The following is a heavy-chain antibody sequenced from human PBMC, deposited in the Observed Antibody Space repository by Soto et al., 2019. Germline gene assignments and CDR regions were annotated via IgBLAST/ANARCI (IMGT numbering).Heavy chain of an antibody. Sequence: GGSLRLSCAASGFTFSSYAMHWVRQAPGKGLEWVAVISYDGSNKYYADSVKGRFTISRDNSKNTLYLQMNSLRAEDTAVYYCARDGYDFWSGYYSAAFDIWGQGTMVTVSS. CDR2: ISYDGSNK. CDR1: GFTFSSYA. J-gene: IGHJ3*02. V-gene: IGHV3-30-3*01. D-gene: IGHD3-3*01. CDR3: ARDGYDFWSGYYSAAFDI.